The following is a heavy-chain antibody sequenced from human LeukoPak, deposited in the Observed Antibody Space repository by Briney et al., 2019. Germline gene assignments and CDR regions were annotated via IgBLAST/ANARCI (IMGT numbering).Heavy chain of an antibody. CDR1: GGSISSYY. J-gene: IGHJ6*02. CDR3: ASSNYDSSGYYSYYYYGMDV. D-gene: IGHD3-22*01. CDR2: IYYSGST. V-gene: IGHV4-59*08. Sequence: SETLSLTCTVSGGSISSYYWSWIRQPPGKELEWIGYIYYSGSTNYNPSLKSRVTISVDTSKNQFSLKLSSVTAADTAVYYCASSNYDSSGYYSYYYYGMDVWGQGTTVTVS.